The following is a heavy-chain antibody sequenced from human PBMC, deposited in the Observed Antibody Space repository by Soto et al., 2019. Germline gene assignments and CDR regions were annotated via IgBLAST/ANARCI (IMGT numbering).Heavy chain of an antibody. CDR3: VGGRGGLVGFDS. CDR1: TESFSNYY. V-gene: IGHV4-34*01. Sequence: QVQLQQWGAGLLKPSETLSLTCAVNTESFSNYYWSWIRQPPWKGLERVGEINDSGNTNYSPSLKGRVTTSVDTFNNQLCLKLASVTAADTGIYYWVGGRGGLVGFDSWGQGTLVTVSS. CDR2: INDSGNT. J-gene: IGHJ4*02. D-gene: IGHD2-8*02.